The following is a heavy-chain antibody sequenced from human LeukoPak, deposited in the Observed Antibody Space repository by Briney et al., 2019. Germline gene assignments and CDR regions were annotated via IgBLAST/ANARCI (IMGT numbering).Heavy chain of an antibody. CDR3: ARRGYSGSYYDY. CDR1: GGSISSGSYY. V-gene: IGHV4-61*02. CDR2: IYTSGST. J-gene: IGHJ4*02. D-gene: IGHD1-26*01. Sequence: SETLSLTCTVSGGSISSGSYYWSWIRQPAGKGLEWIGRIYTSGSTNYNPSLKSRVTISVDTSKNQLSLNLSSVTAADTAVYYCARRGYSGSYYDYWGQGTLVTVSS.